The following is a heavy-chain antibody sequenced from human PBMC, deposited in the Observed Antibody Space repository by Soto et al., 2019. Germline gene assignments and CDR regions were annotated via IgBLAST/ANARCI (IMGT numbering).Heavy chain of an antibody. CDR2: ISYDGSNK. CDR1: GFTCSSSC. D-gene: IGHD6-13*01. J-gene: IGHJ6*02. Sequence: GGSRILCCASSGFTCSSSCMHWVRPDPGKGLEWVAVISYDGSNKYYADSVKGRFTISRDNSKNTLYLQMNSLRAEDTAVYYCAKERVYSSSWYEDYYYGMDVWGQGTKVTVSS. CDR3: AKERVYSSSWYEDYYYGMDV. V-gene: IGHV3-30*18.